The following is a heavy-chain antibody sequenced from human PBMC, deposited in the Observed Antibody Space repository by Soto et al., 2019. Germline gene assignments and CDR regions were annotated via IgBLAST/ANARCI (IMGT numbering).Heavy chain of an antibody. CDR1: GGSISSYY. Sequence: SETLSLTCTVSGGSISSYYCSWIRQPPGKGLEWIGYIYYSGSTNYNPSLKSRVTISVDTSKNQFSLKLSSVTAADTAVYYCARLPWAQLVLWFDPWGQGTLVTV. D-gene: IGHD6-13*01. V-gene: IGHV4-59*08. CDR2: IYYSGST. J-gene: IGHJ5*02. CDR3: ARLPWAQLVLWFDP.